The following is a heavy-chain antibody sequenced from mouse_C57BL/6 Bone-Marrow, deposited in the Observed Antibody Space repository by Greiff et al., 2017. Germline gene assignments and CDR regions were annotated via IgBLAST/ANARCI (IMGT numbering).Heavy chain of an antibody. CDR3: GKPHLCNYLYFDV. CDR1: GYTFTSYW. V-gene: IGHV1-55*01. Sequence: VQLQQPGAELVKPGASVKMSCKASGYTFTSYWITWVKQRPGQGLEWIGDIYPGSGSTNYNEKFKSKATLTVDTSSSTAYMQLSRLTSEDSAVYYLGKPHLCNYLYFDVWGTGTTVTVSS. D-gene: IGHD4-1*01. CDR2: IYPGSGST. J-gene: IGHJ1*03.